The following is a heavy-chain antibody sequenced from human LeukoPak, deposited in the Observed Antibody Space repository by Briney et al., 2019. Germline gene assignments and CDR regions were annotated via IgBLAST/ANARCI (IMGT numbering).Heavy chain of an antibody. CDR2: ISSSSSTI. V-gene: IGHV3-48*04. J-gene: IGHJ4*02. D-gene: IGHD3-22*01. CDR1: GLTFSSCN. Sequence: GGSLRLSCAASGLTFSSCNMNWVRQAPGKGLEWVSYISSSSSTIYYADSVKGRFTISRDNAKNSLSLQMNSLRAEDTAVYYCARALGRNYDSSTYSESIDYWGQGTLVTVSS. CDR3: ARALGRNYDSSTYSESIDY.